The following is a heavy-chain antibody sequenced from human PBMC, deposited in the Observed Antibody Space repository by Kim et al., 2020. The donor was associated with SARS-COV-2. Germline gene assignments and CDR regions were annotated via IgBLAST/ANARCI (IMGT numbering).Heavy chain of an antibody. J-gene: IGHJ4*02. V-gene: IGHV4-59*01. CDR2: IYYSGST. CDR1: GDSISSSY. Sequence: SETLSLTCTVSGDSISSSYWSWIRQPPGKGLEWIGYIYYSGSTNYNPSLKSRVTISLDTSKNQFSLNLSSVTAADTAVYYCAREGRSTSWLSTLFSYFFDYWGQGTLVTVSS. D-gene: IGHD6-13*01. CDR3: AREGRSTSWLSTLFSYFFDY.